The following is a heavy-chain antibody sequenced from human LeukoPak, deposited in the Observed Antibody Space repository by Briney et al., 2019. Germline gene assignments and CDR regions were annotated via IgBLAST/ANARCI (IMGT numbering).Heavy chain of an antibody. CDR3: ARGFDSKSTYIDS. V-gene: IGHV4-59*11. CDR2: ISYSGST. J-gene: IGHJ4*02. CDR1: GGSMTSHY. Sequence: PSETLSLTCSVSGGSMTSHYWNWIRQPPGKGLEWIGYISYSGSTNYNPSLRGRVTISLDTSKKQFSLRLTSVTAADTALYFCARGFDSKSTYIDSWGQGTLVSVSS. D-gene: IGHD5-12*01.